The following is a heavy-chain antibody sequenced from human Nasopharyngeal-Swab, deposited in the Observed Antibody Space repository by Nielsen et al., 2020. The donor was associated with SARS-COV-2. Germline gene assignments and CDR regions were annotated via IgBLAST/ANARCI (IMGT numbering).Heavy chain of an antibody. CDR2: ISSSSTYI. CDR3: ARDGLDYDFWSAYFMDV. Sequence: GESLKISCEASGFTFSTYNMNWVRQAPGKGLEWVSSISSSSTYIYYADSVKGRFTISRDSAQSSLFLQMNSLRAEDTAVYYCARDGLDYDFWSAYFMDVWGRGTTVTVSS. CDR1: GFTFSTYN. D-gene: IGHD3-3*01. V-gene: IGHV3-21*01. J-gene: IGHJ6*02.